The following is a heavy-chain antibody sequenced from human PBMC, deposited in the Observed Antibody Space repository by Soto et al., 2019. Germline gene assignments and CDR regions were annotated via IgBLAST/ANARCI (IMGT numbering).Heavy chain of an antibody. Sequence: GGSLRLSCAASGFTFSGYGMHWVRQAPGKGLEWVAVISYDGSNKYYADSVKGRFTISRGNSKNTLYLQMNSLRAEDTAVYYCAKGDTAMAPDYWGQGTLVTVSS. CDR2: ISYDGSNK. J-gene: IGHJ4*02. CDR3: AKGDTAMAPDY. CDR1: GFTFSGYG. D-gene: IGHD5-18*01. V-gene: IGHV3-30*18.